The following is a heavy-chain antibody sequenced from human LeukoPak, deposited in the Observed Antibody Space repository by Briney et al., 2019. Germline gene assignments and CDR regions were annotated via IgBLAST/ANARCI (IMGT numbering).Heavy chain of an antibody. Sequence: ASVKVSCKASGYTFTSYAMHWVRQAPGQRLEWMGWINAGNGNTKYSQKFQGRVTITADESTSTAYMDLSSLRSEDTAVYYCARGRMAGTYVFDYWGQGTLVTVSS. J-gene: IGHJ4*02. CDR3: ARGRMAGTYVFDY. D-gene: IGHD6-19*01. CDR2: INAGNGNT. V-gene: IGHV1-3*01. CDR1: GYTFTSYA.